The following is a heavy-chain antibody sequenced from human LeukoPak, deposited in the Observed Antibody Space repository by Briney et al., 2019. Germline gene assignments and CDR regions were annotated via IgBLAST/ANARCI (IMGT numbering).Heavy chain of an antibody. CDR2: INHSGST. Sequence: SETLSLTCTVSGGSISSSSYYWSWIRQPPGKGLEWIGEINHSGSTNYNPSLKSRVTISVDTSKNQFSLKLSSVTAADTAVYYCARGWLPRGGIFDYWGQGTLVAVSS. D-gene: IGHD5-12*01. CDR3: ARGWLPRGGIFDY. V-gene: IGHV4-39*07. J-gene: IGHJ4*02. CDR1: GGSISSSSYY.